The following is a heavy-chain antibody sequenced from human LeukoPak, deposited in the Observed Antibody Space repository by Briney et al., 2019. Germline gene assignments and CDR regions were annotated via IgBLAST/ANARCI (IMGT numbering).Heavy chain of an antibody. Sequence: PSGTLSLTCTVSGGSISSYYWSWIRQPAGKGLEWIGRIYTSGSTNYNPSLKSRVTMSIDTSNNQFSLKLSSVTAADTAVYFCARVGYSSSWFDYWGQGTLVTVSS. V-gene: IGHV4-4*07. J-gene: IGHJ4*02. CDR2: IYTSGST. D-gene: IGHD6-13*01. CDR3: ARVGYSSSWFDY. CDR1: GGSISSYY.